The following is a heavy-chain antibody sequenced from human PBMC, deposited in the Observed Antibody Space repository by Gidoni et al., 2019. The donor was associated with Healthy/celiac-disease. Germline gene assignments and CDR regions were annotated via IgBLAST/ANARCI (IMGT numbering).Heavy chain of an antibody. Sequence: QVQLVESGGGVGQPGRSLRLSCAASGFTFSSYGMHWVRQAPGKGLEWVSVIWYYGSNKYYADSVKGRFTISRDNSKNTLYLQMNSLRAEDTAVYYCVGYSSGWYEDYWGQGTLVTVSS. D-gene: IGHD6-19*01. CDR2: IWYYGSNK. CDR3: VGYSSGWYEDY. V-gene: IGHV3-33*01. CDR1: GFTFSSYG. J-gene: IGHJ4*02.